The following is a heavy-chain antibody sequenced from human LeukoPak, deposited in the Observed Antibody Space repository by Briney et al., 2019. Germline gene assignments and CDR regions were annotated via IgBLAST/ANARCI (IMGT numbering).Heavy chain of an antibody. J-gene: IGHJ4*02. CDR3: ARDPKLLIPGVPFDY. D-gene: IGHD3-10*01. Sequence: GGSLRLSCAASGFTFSTYWMSWVRQAPGKGLEWVANIKQDGSEKYYVDSVKGRFTISRDNAKNSLYLQMNSLRAEDTAVYYCARDPKLLIPGVPFDYWGQGTLVTVSS. V-gene: IGHV3-7*01. CDR2: IKQDGSEK. CDR1: GFTFSTYW.